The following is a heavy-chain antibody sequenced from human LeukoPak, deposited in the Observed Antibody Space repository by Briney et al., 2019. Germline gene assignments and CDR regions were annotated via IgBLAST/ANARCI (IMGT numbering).Heavy chain of an antibody. Sequence: GGSLRLSCAASGFTFSNFAMIWVRQAPGKGLEWVSTISGSGGSTFYADSVKGRFPISRDNSNNTLFLQMNSLRAEDTAIYFCAKAGSSGWSSSGGDYWGQGSLVTVSS. CDR2: ISGSGGST. V-gene: IGHV3-23*01. CDR3: AKAGSSGWSSSGGDY. D-gene: IGHD6-19*01. J-gene: IGHJ4*02. CDR1: GFTFSNFA.